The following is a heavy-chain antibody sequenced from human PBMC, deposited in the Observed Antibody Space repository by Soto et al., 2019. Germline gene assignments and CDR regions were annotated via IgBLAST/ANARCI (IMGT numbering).Heavy chain of an antibody. CDR3: ALRCSGGSCYSGLDY. J-gene: IGHJ4*02. CDR2: INHSGST. CDR1: GGSFSGYY. D-gene: IGHD2-15*01. V-gene: IGHV4-34*01. Sequence: QVQLQQWGAGLLKPSETLSLTCAVYGGSFSGYYWSWIRQPPGKGLEWIGEINHSGSTNYNPSLKSRVTISVDTSKNQFSLKLSSVTAADTAVYYCALRCSGGSCYSGLDYWGQGTLVTVSS.